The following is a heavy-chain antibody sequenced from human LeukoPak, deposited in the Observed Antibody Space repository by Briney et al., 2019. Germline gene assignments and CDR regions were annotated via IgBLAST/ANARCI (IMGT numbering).Heavy chain of an antibody. CDR3: ALGGESFDY. CDR1: GGSISSGSYY. J-gene: IGHJ4*02. V-gene: IGHV4-61*02. D-gene: IGHD3-10*01. CDR2: IYTSGST. Sequence: PSLTLSLTCTVSGGSISSGSYYWSWIRQPAGKGLEWIGRIYTSGSTNYNPSLKSRVTISVDTSKNQFSLKLSSVTAADTAVYYCALGGESFDYWGQGTLITVSS.